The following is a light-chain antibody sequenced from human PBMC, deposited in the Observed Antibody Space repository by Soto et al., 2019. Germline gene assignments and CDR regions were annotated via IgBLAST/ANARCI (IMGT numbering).Light chain of an antibody. CDR3: QSYDSSLSGVV. CDR1: SSNIGAGYD. CDR2: GNS. J-gene: IGLJ2*01. Sequence: QSVLTQPPSVSGAPWQRVTISCTGSSSNIGAGYDVHWYQQLPGTAPKLLLHGNSNRPSGVPDRFSGYKSGTSASLAITGLQAEDEADYYCQSYDSSLSGVVLGGGTQLNVL. V-gene: IGLV1-40*01.